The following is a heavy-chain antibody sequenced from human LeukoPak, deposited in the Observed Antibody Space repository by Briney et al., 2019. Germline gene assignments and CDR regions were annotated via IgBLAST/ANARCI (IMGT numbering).Heavy chain of an antibody. CDR3: ARPLYSSSSRESWFDP. V-gene: IGHV1-18*01. J-gene: IGHJ5*02. CDR2: ISAYNGNT. Sequence: ASAKVSCKASGYTFTSYGISWVRQAPGQGLEWMGWISAYNGNTNYAQKLQGRVTMTTDTSTSTAYMELRSLRSDDTAVYYCARPLYSSSSRESWFDPWGQGTLVTVSS. D-gene: IGHD6-6*01. CDR1: GYTFTSYG.